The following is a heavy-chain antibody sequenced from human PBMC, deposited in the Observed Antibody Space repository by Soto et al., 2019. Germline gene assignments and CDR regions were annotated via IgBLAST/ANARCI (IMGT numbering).Heavy chain of an antibody. V-gene: IGHV4-31*03. J-gene: IGHJ6*02. Sequence: QVQLQESGPGLVKPSQTLFLTCTVSGGSISSGGYYWSWIRQHPGKGLEWIGYIYYSGSTYYNPSLKSRVTISVDPSKNQFSLKLSSVTAADTAVYYCARELRFGEDYYGMDVWGQGTTVTVSS. CDR1: GGSISSGGYY. D-gene: IGHD3-10*01. CDR3: ARELRFGEDYYGMDV. CDR2: IYYSGST.